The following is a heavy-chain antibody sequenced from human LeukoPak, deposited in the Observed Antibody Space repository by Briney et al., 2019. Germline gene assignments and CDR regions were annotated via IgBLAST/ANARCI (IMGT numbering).Heavy chain of an antibody. CDR3: ANRVVTAGGLDYFDY. CDR1: GGTFSSYA. J-gene: IGHJ4*02. D-gene: IGHD2-21*02. Sequence: SVKVSCKASGGTFSSYAISWVRQAPGQGLEWMGRIIPILGIANYAQKFQGRVTITADNSTSTAYMELSSLRSEDTAVYYCANRVVTAGGLDYFDYWGQGTLVTVSS. V-gene: IGHV1-69*04. CDR2: IIPILGIA.